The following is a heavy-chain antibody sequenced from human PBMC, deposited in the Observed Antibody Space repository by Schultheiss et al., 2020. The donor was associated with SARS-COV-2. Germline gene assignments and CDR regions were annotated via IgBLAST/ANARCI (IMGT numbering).Heavy chain of an antibody. CDR2: ISGSGGST. J-gene: IGHJ3*02. D-gene: IGHD2-15*01. V-gene: IGHV3-23*01. CDR3: ARDRCSGGSCYSGDFDDAFDI. Sequence: GGSLRLSCAASGFTFSSYAMSWVRQAPGKGLEWVSAISGSGGSTYYADSVKGRFTISRDNSKNTLYLQMNSLRAEDTAVYYCARDRCSGGSCYSGDFDDAFDIWGQGTMVTVSS. CDR1: GFTFSSYA.